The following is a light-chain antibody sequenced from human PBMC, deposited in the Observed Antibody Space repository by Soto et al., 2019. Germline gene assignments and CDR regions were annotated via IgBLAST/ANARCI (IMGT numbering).Light chain of an antibody. CDR2: DAS. CDR3: QQFSGYPLT. CDR1: QGIAHA. J-gene: IGKJ4*01. V-gene: IGKV1-13*02. Sequence: AIQLTQSPPSLSATVGDSVTITCRASQGIAHALFWYQQKPGKPPKLLISDASTLESGVPSRFAGGGYVTDFTLTITSLQPEDFATYYCQQFSGYPLTFGGGTKVEI.